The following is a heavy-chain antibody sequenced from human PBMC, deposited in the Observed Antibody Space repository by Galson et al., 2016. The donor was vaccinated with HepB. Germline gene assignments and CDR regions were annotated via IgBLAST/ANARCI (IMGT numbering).Heavy chain of an antibody. CDR3: AKGSHYYGSGSPEYFDS. J-gene: IGHJ4*02. D-gene: IGHD3-10*01. Sequence: SLRLFCAASGFNFNNFAMNWVRQVPGKGLEWVSGTSGSGGNTFYADSVKGRFTISRDNSKSTLFVQMNSLRADDTAVYYCAKGSHYYGSGSPEYFDSWGQGTLVTVSS. CDR1: GFNFNNFA. V-gene: IGHV3-23*01. CDR2: TSGSGGNT.